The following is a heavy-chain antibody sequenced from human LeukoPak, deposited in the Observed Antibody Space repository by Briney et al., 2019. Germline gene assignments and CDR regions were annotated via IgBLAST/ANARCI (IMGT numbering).Heavy chain of an antibody. CDR3: AHRRGGFETRIFDY. D-gene: IGHD3-16*01. V-gene: IGHV2-5*02. J-gene: IGHJ4*02. Sequence: ESGPTLVNPTETLTLTCTFSGFSLSTSGVGVGRIRQPPGKDLEWLALIYWDDDKRYSPSLKSRLTITKDTSKNQVVLTMTNMDPVDTATYYCAHRRGGFETRIFDYWGQGTLVTVSS. CDR2: IYWDDDK. CDR1: GFSLSTSGVG.